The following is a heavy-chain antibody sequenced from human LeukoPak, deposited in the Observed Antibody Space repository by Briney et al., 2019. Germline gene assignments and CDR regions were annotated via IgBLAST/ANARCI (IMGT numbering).Heavy chain of an antibody. D-gene: IGHD2-21*02. Sequence: PGGSLRLSCAPSGFTFRSYSMNWLRQAPGNGLEWLSYISATTGIIYYADSVKGQFTISRDNAKNSLYLQMNSLRAEDTAVYYCAREVAYCGGDCSGGWFDPWGQGTLVTVSS. CDR3: AREVAYCGGDCSGGWFDP. CDR1: GFTFRSYS. V-gene: IGHV3-48*01. CDR2: ISATTGII. J-gene: IGHJ5*02.